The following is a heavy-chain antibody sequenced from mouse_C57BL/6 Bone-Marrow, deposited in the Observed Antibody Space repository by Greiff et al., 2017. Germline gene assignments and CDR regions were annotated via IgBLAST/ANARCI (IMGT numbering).Heavy chain of an antibody. D-gene: IGHD3-2*02. CDR1: GYTFTSYG. V-gene: IGHV1-81*01. J-gene: IGHJ3*01. Sequence: QVQLQQSGAELARPGASVKLSCKASGYTFTSYGISWVKQITGQGLEWIGEIYPRSGNTYYNEKFKGKATLTADKSSSTAYMELRSLTSEDSAVYFCATAQASFAYWGQGTLVTVSA. CDR3: ATAQASFAY. CDR2: IYPRSGNT.